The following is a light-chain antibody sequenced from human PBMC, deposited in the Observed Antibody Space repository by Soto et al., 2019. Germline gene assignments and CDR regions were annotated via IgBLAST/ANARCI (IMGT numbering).Light chain of an antibody. CDR3: QQSHA. CDR1: QSISSS. CDR2: AAS. V-gene: IGKV1-39*01. Sequence: DIQMTQSPSSLSASVGDRVTITCRASQSISSSLNWYQQRPGRAPKLLISAASSLQSGVLSRFSGSESGTDFTLTISSRQHEDFATYYCQQSHAFGQGTKLEIK. J-gene: IGKJ2*01.